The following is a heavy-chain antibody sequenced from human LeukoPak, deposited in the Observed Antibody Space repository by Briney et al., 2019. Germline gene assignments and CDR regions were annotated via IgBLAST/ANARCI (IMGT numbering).Heavy chain of an antibody. J-gene: IGHJ4*02. V-gene: IGHV1-18*01. CDR1: GYRFITYG. Sequence: GASVKVSCKASGYRFITYGLSWVRQAPGQGLEWMGWISAYNGNTNYAQKLQGRVTMTTDTSTSTAYMELRSLRSDDTAVYYCARDSYSSRPDYWGQGTLVTVSS. CDR3: ARDSYSSRPDY. D-gene: IGHD6-13*01. CDR2: ISAYNGNT.